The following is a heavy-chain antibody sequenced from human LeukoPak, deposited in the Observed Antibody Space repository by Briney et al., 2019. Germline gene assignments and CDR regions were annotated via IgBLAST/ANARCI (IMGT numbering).Heavy chain of an antibody. CDR3: ARGRTSYYGSGVKRYFDY. V-gene: IGHV4-39*07. J-gene: IGHJ4*02. CDR2: INHSGST. D-gene: IGHD3-10*01. Sequence: KASETLSLTCTVSGGSISSSSYYWSWIRQPPGKGLEWIGEINHSGSTNYNPSLKSRVTISVDTSKNQFSLKLSSVTAADTAVYYCARGRTSYYGSGVKRYFDYWGQGTLVTVSS. CDR1: GGSISSSSYY.